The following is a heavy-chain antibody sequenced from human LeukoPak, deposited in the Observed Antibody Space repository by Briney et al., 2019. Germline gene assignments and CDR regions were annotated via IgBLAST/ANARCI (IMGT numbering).Heavy chain of an antibody. Sequence: SETLSLTCTVSGGSISSYYWSWIRQPPGKGLEWIGEINHSGSTNYNPSLKSRVTISVDTSKNQFSLKLSSVTAADTAVYYCARVAGATSFFDYWGQGTLVTVSS. J-gene: IGHJ4*02. D-gene: IGHD1-26*01. CDR1: GGSISSYY. CDR2: INHSGST. V-gene: IGHV4-34*01. CDR3: ARVAGATSFFDY.